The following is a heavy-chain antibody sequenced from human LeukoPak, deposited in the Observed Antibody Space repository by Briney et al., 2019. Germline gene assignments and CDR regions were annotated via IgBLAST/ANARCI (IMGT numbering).Heavy chain of an antibody. J-gene: IGHJ5*02. CDR3: VRVSGFCTNGVCPSFDP. V-gene: IGHV3-30*09. CDR2: VSYDGTGT. D-gene: IGHD2-8*01. CDR1: GFTFTNYA. Sequence: PGRSLRLSCAASGFTFTNYAMNWVRQAPGKGLEWVATVSYDGTGTSYADSVKGRFAIFRDNSKNTLYLQMNSLRTEDTAVYYCVRVSGFCTNGVCPSFDPWGQGTLVTVSS.